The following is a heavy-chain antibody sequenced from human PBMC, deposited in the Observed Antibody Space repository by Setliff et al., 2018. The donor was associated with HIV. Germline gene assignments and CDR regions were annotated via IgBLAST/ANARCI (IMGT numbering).Heavy chain of an antibody. CDR3: AKDDQRSGASDY. D-gene: IGHD7-27*01. V-gene: IGHV3-66*01. J-gene: IGHJ4*02. CDR1: GFTFSRYA. CDR2: IYKIGST. Sequence: GGSLRLSCAASGFTFSRYAMHWVRQAPGKGLEWVSVIYKIGSTFYADSVKGRFTISRDTSKNTLYLQMTSLRAEDTAVYYCAKDDQRSGASDYWGQGTLVTVSS.